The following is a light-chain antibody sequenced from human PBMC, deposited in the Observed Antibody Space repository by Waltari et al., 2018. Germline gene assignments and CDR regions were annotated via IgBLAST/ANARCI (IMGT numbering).Light chain of an antibody. CDR1: SSNLGNNY. CDR2: ENN. CDR3: GTWDSSLSAHWV. V-gene: IGLV1-51*02. J-gene: IGLJ3*02. Sequence: QSVLTQPPSVSAAPGQKVTISCSGSSSNLGNNYVSWSQQLPGTAPNLLSYENNKRPSVIPDRFSGSKSGTSATLGITGLQTGDEADYYCGTWDSSLSAHWVFGGGTKLTVL.